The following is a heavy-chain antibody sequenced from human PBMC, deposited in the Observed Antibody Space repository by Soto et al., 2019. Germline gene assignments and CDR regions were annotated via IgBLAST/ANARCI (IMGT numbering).Heavy chain of an antibody. V-gene: IGHV4-34*01. Sequence: PSETLSLTFSVYVWSFSGYYWSWIRPPPGKGLEWIGEINHSGSTNYNPSLKSRVTISVDTSKNQFSLKLSSVTAADTAVYYCARVASPTANTVTTLPLKVDAFDIWGQGTMVTVSS. CDR3: ARVASPTANTVTTLPLKVDAFDI. J-gene: IGHJ3*02. D-gene: IGHD4-17*01. CDR1: VWSFSGYY. CDR2: INHSGST.